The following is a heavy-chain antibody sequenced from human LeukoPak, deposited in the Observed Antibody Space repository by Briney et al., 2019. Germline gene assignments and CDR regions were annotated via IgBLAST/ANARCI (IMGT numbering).Heavy chain of an antibody. Sequence: GGSLRLSCAASGYTFSSYSMNWVRQAPWKGLEWVSSISSSSSYIYYADSVKGRFTISRDNAKNSLYLQMNSLRAEDTAVYYCARDTAMTYYYYYGMDVWGQGTTVTVSS. CDR1: GYTFSSYS. V-gene: IGHV3-21*01. CDR2: ISSSSSYI. CDR3: ARDTAMTYYYYYGMDV. J-gene: IGHJ6*02. D-gene: IGHD5-18*01.